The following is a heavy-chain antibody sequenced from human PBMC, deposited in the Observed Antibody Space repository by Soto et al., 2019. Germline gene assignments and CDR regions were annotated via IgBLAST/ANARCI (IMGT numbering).Heavy chain of an antibody. D-gene: IGHD3-10*02. CDR2: ISSDGRNT. CDR3: ARDSVSVLLCVGIYED. V-gene: IGHV3-33*08. J-gene: IGHJ4*02. CDR1: GFTFSNYG. Sequence: QVQLVESGGGVVQPGRSLRLSCAASGFTFSNYGMQWLRQAPGEGLQWVAAISSDGRNTDYVHSVKGRFTISRDNSKNTLYLKMKSVRPEDTSVYYCARDSVSVLLCVGIYEDWGQGTMAIVSS.